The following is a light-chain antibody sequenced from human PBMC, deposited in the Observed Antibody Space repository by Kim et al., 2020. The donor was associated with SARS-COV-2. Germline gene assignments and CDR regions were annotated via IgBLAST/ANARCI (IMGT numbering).Light chain of an antibody. CDR2: DAS. V-gene: IGKV1-33*01. CDR1: QDINTY. J-gene: IGKJ4*01. CDR3: QQCENVPLT. Sequence: DIQMTQSPSSLSASVGDRVTITCQASQDINTYLDWYQQKAGKAPKLLIYDASSLETGVPSRFSGSGSGTEFTLTITNLQPEDIATYYCQQCENVPLTFGGGTMVDIK.